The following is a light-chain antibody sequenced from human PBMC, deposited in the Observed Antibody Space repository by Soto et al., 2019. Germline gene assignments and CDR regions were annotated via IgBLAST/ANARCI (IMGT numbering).Light chain of an antibody. CDR2: GAS. CDR1: QSVSSSF. V-gene: IGKV3-20*01. J-gene: IGKJ4*01. Sequence: EIVLIQSPGTLSLSPGERATLSCRASQSVSSSFLAWYQQKPGQAPRLLIYGASSRATGIPDRFSGSGSGTDFTLTISRLEPEDVAVYYCQQYDSSPLTFGGGTKVEIK. CDR3: QQYDSSPLT.